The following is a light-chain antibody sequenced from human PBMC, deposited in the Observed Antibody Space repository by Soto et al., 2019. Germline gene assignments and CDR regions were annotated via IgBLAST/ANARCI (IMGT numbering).Light chain of an antibody. CDR3: AAWDDSVDNYV. J-gene: IGLJ1*01. CDR1: YSNIGSNS. CDR2: YNS. V-gene: IGLV1-44*01. Sequence: QSVLTQSPSTSGTPGQRVTISCSGRYSNIGSNSVSWYQHRPGTAPKLLICYNSKRPSGVPDRFSGSKSGTSASLAISGLHSEDEADYYFAAWDDSVDNYVFGTGTKVTVL.